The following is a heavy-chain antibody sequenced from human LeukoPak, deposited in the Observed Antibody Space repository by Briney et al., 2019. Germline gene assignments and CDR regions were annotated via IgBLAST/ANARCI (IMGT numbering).Heavy chain of an antibody. CDR1: GYTFTSYY. CDR2: INPSGGST. Sequence: SVKVSCKASGYTFTSYYMHWVRQAPGQGLEWMGIINPSGGSTSYAQKFQGRVTMTRDMSTSTVYMELSSLRSEDTAVYYCASGIAARNYYYYYMDVWGKGTTVTISS. V-gene: IGHV1-46*01. D-gene: IGHD6-6*01. J-gene: IGHJ6*03. CDR3: ASGIAARNYYYYYMDV.